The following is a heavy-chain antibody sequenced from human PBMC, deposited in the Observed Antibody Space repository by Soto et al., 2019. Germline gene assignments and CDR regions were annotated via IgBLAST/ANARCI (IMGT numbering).Heavy chain of an antibody. CDR3: AREGRRITIFGVLKGYFDL. J-gene: IGHJ2*01. Sequence: SETLSLTCAVYGGSFSGYYWSWIRQPPGKGLEWIGEITHSGSTNYNPSLKSRVTISVDTSKNQFSLKLSSVTAADTAVYYCAREGRRITIFGVLKGYFDLWGRGTLVTVSS. CDR2: ITHSGST. D-gene: IGHD3-3*01. CDR1: GGSFSGYY. V-gene: IGHV4-34*01.